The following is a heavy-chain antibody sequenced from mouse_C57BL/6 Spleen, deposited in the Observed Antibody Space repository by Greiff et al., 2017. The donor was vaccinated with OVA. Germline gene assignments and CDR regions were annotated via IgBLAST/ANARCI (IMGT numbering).Heavy chain of an antibody. D-gene: IGHD1-1*01. CDR1: GFTFSSYG. CDR2: ISSGGSYT. J-gene: IGHJ2*01. CDR3: ARQIYGSSYFDY. Sequence: EVQLVESGGDLVKPGGSLKLSCAASGFTFSSYGMSWVRQTPDKRLEWVATISSGGSYTYYPDSVKGRFTISRDNAKNTLYLQMSSLKSEDTAMYYCARQIYGSSYFDYWGQGTTLTVSS. V-gene: IGHV5-6*01.